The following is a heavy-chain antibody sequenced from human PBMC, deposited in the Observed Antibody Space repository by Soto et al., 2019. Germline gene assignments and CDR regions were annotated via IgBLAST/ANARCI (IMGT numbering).Heavy chain of an antibody. V-gene: IGHV1-18*01. CDR1: GYTFTSYG. CDR3: ARDRIAAAGIYYYYYGMDV. CDR2: ISAYNGTT. Sequence: GASVKVSCKEAGYTFTSYGISWVRQAPGQGLEWMGWISAYNGTTSYAQKLQGRFTMTTDTSTITAYMELRSLRSDDTAVYYCARDRIAAAGIYYYYYGMDVWCQGTTVTVSS. D-gene: IGHD6-13*01. J-gene: IGHJ6*02.